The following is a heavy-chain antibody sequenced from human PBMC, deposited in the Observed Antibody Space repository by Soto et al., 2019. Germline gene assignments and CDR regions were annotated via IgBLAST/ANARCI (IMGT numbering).Heavy chain of an antibody. CDR2: ISSSSSYI. Sequence: EVQLVESGGGLVKPGGSLRLSCAASGFTFSSYSMNWVRQAPGKGLEWVSSISSSSSYIYYADSVKGRFTISRDNAKNSXXLQMNSLRAEDTAVYYCARDSSGWYVGCCYYGMDVWGQGTTVTVSS. D-gene: IGHD6-19*01. V-gene: IGHV3-21*01. CDR1: GFTFSSYS. CDR3: ARDSSGWYVGCCYYGMDV. J-gene: IGHJ6*02.